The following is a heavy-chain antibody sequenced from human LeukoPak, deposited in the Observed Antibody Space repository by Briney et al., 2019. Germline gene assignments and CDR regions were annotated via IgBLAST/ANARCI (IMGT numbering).Heavy chain of an antibody. CDR1: GGSISTYY. J-gene: IGHJ4*02. CDR2: IYYSGST. D-gene: IGHD4-17*01. CDR3: ARGSHDYANLDY. Sequence: SETLSLTCTVSGGSISTYYWNWIRQPPGKGLEWIAYIYYSGSTNHNPSLKSRVTISVDTSKNQISLKLSSVTAAGTAVYYCARGSHDYANLDYWGQGTLVTVSS. V-gene: IGHV4-59*01.